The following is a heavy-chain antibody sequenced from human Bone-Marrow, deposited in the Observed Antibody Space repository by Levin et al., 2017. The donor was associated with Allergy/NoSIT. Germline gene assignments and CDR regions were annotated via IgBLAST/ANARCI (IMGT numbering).Heavy chain of an antibody. Sequence: ASVKVSCKASGYTFMSYGISWVRQAPGQGLEWMGWISGYNGYTNYAQKFQDRVSMTTDTSTTTAYMELRSLRSDDTAVYYCARASGGDGYNDNYYFYYGMDVWGQGTTVTVSS. CDR1: GYTFMSYG. D-gene: IGHD5-24*01. V-gene: IGHV1-18*04. CDR2: ISGYNGYT. CDR3: ARASGGDGYNDNYYFYYGMDV. J-gene: IGHJ6*02.